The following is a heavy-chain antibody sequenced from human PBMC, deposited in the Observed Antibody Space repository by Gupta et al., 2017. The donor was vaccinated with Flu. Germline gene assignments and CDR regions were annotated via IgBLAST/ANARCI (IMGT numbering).Heavy chain of an antibody. V-gene: IGHV1-2*02. CDR1: GSPLTAYY. CDR3: ARAADETPMDS. Sequence: HVQLLQSGAEVRKSGASVKVSCKACGSPLTAYYIHWVRQAPGQGLEWVGWINPNSGGTHYAQKFQGRVTLTRDTSIGTAYMEVTTLRSDDTAVYYCARAADETPMDSWGQGTLVTVSS. D-gene: IGHD2-15*01. J-gene: IGHJ5*01. CDR2: INPNSGGT.